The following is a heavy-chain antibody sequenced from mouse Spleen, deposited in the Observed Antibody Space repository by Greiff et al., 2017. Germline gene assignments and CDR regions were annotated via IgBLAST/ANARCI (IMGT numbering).Heavy chain of an antibody. CDR2: INPSNGGT. CDR1: GYTFTSYY. D-gene: IGHD1-1*01. CDR3: TRYGSSYVYAMDY. Sequence: QVQLQQPGTELVKPGASVKLSCKASGYTFTSYYMYWVKQRPGQGLEWIGEINPSNGGTNFNEKFKSKATLTVDKSSSTAYMQLSSLTSEDSAVYYCTRYGSSYVYAMDYWGQGTSVTVSS. J-gene: IGHJ4*01. V-gene: IGHV1-53*01.